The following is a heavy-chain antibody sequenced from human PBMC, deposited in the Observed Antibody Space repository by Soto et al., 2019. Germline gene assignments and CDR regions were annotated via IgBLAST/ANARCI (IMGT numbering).Heavy chain of an antibody. CDR3: ARGFCSGGSCSTDP. D-gene: IGHD2-15*01. Sequence: GGSLRLSCAASGFTFSRYEMNWFRQAPGKGLEWVSYISSSGSTYYYADSVKGRFTISRDNAKNSLYLHMNSLRADDTADYYCARGFCSGGSCSTDPWGQGTLVTVSS. J-gene: IGHJ5*02. CDR1: GFTFSRYE. CDR2: ISSSGSTY. V-gene: IGHV3-48*03.